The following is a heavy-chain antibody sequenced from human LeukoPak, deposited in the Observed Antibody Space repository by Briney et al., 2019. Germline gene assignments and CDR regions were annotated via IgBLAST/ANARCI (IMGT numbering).Heavy chain of an antibody. J-gene: IGHJ4*02. V-gene: IGHV3-9*03. D-gene: IGHD6-19*01. CDR1: GFTFDDHA. CDR3: AKDVGSSGWYYFDY. CDR2: ISWNSGSI. Sequence: PGRSLRLSCAASGFTFDDHAMHWVRQAPGKGLEWVSGISWNSGSIGYADSVKGRFTISRDNAKNSLYLQMNSLRAEDMALYYCAKDVGSSGWYYFDYWGQGTLVTVSS.